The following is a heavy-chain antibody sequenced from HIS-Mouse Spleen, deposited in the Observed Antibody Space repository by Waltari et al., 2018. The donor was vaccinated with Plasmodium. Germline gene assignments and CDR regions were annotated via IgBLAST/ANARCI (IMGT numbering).Heavy chain of an antibody. CDR2: IYYSGST. Sequence: QVQLQESGPGLVKPSETLSLTCPVSGGSISSYYWRWIRQPPGKGLEWIGYIYYSGSTNYNPSLKSRVTISVDKSKNQFSLKLSSVTAADTAVYYCARGGYSSSSYYFDYWGQGTVVTVSS. J-gene: IGHJ4*02. D-gene: IGHD6-6*01. CDR1: GGSISSYY. V-gene: IGHV4-59*01. CDR3: ARGGYSSSSYYFDY.